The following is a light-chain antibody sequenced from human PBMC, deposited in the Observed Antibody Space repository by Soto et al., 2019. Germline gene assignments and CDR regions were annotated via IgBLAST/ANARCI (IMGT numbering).Light chain of an antibody. CDR1: QSVSSY. CDR2: DAS. J-gene: IGKJ3*01. CDR3: QQRSNWPTLFT. V-gene: IGKV3-11*01. Sequence: EIVLTQSPATLSLSPGERATLSCRASQSVSSYLAWHQQKPGQAPRLLIYDASNRATGIPARFSGSGSGTDFTLTISSLEPEDFAVYYCQQRSNWPTLFTFGPGTKVDIK.